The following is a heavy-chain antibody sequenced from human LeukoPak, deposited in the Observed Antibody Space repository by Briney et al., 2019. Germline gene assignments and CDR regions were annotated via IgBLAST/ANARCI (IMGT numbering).Heavy chain of an antibody. Sequence: GGSLRLSCAASGFTFSSYWMSWVRQAPGKGLEWVSVIYSGGSTYYADSVKGRFTISRDNSKNTLYLQMNSLRAEDTAVYYCARESYYYDSSGSVNWFDPWGQGTLVTVSS. J-gene: IGHJ5*02. CDR2: IYSGGST. D-gene: IGHD3-22*01. CDR1: GFTFSSYW. V-gene: IGHV3-53*01. CDR3: ARESYYYDSSGSVNWFDP.